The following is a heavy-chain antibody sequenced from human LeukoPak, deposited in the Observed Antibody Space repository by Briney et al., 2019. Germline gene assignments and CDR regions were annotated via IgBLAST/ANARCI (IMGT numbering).Heavy chain of an antibody. V-gene: IGHV3-43*02. CDR1: GFTFAAYA. CDR2: ISGDGHTT. J-gene: IGHJ4*02. D-gene: IGHD3-22*01. CDR3: AKVAYDRSGYGLHFFDY. Sequence: PGGSLRLSCAAAGFTFAAYAIHWVRQVPGRGLEWVSLISGDGHTTHYADSVKGRFTVSRDNSKDSLYLQMNSLRSEDTALYYCAKVAYDRSGYGLHFFDYWGQGTLVTVSS.